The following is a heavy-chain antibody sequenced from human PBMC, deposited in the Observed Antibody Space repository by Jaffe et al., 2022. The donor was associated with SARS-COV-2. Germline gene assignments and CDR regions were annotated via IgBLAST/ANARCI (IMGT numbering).Heavy chain of an antibody. CDR1: GFTFSSYS. CDR2: ISSSSSTI. J-gene: IGHJ4*02. V-gene: IGHV3-48*02. Sequence: EVQLVESGGGLVQPGGSLRLSCAASGFTFSSYSMNWVRQAPGKGLEWVSYISSSSSTIYYADSVKGRFTISRDNAKNSLYLQMNSLRDEDTAVYYCARDLGMTTHPYYFDYWGQGTLVTVSS. CDR3: ARDLGMTTHPYYFDY.